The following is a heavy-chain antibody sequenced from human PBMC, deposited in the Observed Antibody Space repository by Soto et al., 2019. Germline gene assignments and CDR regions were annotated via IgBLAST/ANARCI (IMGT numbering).Heavy chain of an antibody. CDR2: IYYSGST. V-gene: IGHV4-61*08. J-gene: IGHJ4*02. CDR1: GGSVSSGGYS. D-gene: IGHD2-2*01. Sequence: PSETLSLTCTVSGGSVSSGGYSWSWIRQPPGKGLEWIGYIYYSGSTNYNPSLKSRVTISVDTSKNQFSLKLSSVTAADTAVYYCAQQALTSASFDYWGQGTLVTVSS. CDR3: AQQALTSASFDY.